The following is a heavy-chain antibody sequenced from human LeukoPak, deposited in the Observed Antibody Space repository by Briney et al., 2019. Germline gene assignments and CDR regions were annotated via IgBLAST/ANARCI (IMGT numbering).Heavy chain of an antibody. CDR1: GGSFSSGSYY. CDR3: ARDPLVRGFSL. Sequence: PSETLSLTCTVSGGSFSSGSYYWSWIRQPPGKGLEWIGYIYYSGSTNYNPSLKSRVTITVDTSKNQFSLKLSSVTAADTAVYYCARDPLVRGFSLWGQGTLVTVSS. CDR2: IYYSGST. V-gene: IGHV4-61*01. D-gene: IGHD3-10*01. J-gene: IGHJ4*02.